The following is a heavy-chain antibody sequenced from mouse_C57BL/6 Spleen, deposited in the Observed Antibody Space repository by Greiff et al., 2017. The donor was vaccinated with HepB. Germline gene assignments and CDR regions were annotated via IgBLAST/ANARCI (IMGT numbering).Heavy chain of an antibody. CDR2: IYPRSGNT. Sequence: VQLQQSGAELARPGASVKLSCKASGYTFTSYGISWVKQRTGQGLEWIGEIYPRSGNTYYNEKFKGKATLTADKSSSTAYMELRSLTSEDSAVYFCARSDTTVVATNYYAMDYWGRGTSVTVSS. V-gene: IGHV1-81*01. J-gene: IGHJ4*01. CDR1: GYTFTSYG. CDR3: ARSDTTVVATNYYAMDY. D-gene: IGHD1-1*01.